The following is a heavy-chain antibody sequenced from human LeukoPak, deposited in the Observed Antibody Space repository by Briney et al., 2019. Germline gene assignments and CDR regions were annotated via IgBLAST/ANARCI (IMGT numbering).Heavy chain of an antibody. D-gene: IGHD3-3*01. CDR2: ISNDGSRK. V-gene: IGHV3-30*03. CDR3: ARDRAWNYFDY. CDR1: GFTFSRHG. Sequence: EPGRSLRLSCAPSGFTFSRHGMHWVRQAPGKGLEWVAIISNDGSRKYYAHSVEGRFTISRDNSKNTLYLQMDCMRAEDTAVYYCARDRAWNYFDYWGQGTLVTVSS. J-gene: IGHJ4*02.